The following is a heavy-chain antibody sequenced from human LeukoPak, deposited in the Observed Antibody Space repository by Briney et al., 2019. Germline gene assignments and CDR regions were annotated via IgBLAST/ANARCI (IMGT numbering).Heavy chain of an antibody. Sequence: SETLSLTCTVSGGSIRSYYWSRIRQPPGKGLEWIGFTYYSGTTNYNPSLKSRVTISVDTSKNQFSLRLTSVTAADTAVYYCARNMVVNSLDNWGQGTLVTVSS. D-gene: IGHD2-21*01. V-gene: IGHV4-59*01. CDR1: GGSIRSYY. J-gene: IGHJ4*02. CDR2: TYYSGTT. CDR3: ARNMVVNSLDN.